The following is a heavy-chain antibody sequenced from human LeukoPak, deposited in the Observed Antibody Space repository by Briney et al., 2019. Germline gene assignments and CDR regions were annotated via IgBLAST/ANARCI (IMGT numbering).Heavy chain of an antibody. CDR2: ISAYNGNT. CDR1: GYTFTSYG. V-gene: IGHV1-18*01. CDR3: ARAYDILTGYSPLYYYYYMDV. J-gene: IGHJ6*03. Sequence: ASVKVSCKASGYTFTSYGISWVRQAPGQGLEWMGWISAYNGNTNYAQKLQGRVTMTTDTSTGTAYMELRSLRSDDTAVYYCARAYDILTGYSPLYYYYYMDVWGKGTTVTVSS. D-gene: IGHD3-9*01.